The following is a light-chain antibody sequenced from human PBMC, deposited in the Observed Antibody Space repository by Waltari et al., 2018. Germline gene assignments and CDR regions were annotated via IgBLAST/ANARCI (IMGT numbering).Light chain of an antibody. J-gene: IGLJ3*02. CDR3: AAWDDSLNGRWV. CDR2: RSD. V-gene: IGLV1-44*01. Sequence: QSVLTQPPSASGPPGQGVSLSCSCGASNIGDNVVNWYQQVPGKAPKLLIYRSDRRPAGVPDRFSGSKSGTSASLAISGLQSEDEADYYCAAWDDSLNGRWVFGGGTKVTVL. CDR1: ASNIGDNV.